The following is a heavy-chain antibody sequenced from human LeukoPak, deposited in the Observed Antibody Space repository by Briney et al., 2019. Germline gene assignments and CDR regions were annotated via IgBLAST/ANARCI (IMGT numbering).Heavy chain of an antibody. V-gene: IGHV3-30*02. J-gene: IGHJ3*02. CDR1: GFTFSSYG. Sequence: PGGSLRLSCAASGFTFSSYGMHWVRQAPGKGLEWVAVIWYGGSNKYYADSVKGRFTISRDNSKNTLYLQMNSLRAEDTAVYYYAKNGDYYDSSGAPGGAFDIWGQGTMVTVSS. CDR2: IWYGGSNK. D-gene: IGHD3-22*01. CDR3: AKNGDYYDSSGAPGGAFDI.